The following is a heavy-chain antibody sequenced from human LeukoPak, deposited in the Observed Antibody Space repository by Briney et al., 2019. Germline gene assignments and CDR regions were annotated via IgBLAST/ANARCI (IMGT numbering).Heavy chain of an antibody. Sequence: SETLSLTCTVSGGSISSSIYYWSWIRQPAGKGLEWIGRIYTSGSTNYNPSLKSRVTMSVDTSKNQFSLKLSSVTAADTAVYYCAREIRAGTCFDYWGQGTLVTVSP. V-gene: IGHV4-61*02. CDR3: AREIRAGTCFDY. J-gene: IGHJ4*02. D-gene: IGHD6-13*01. CDR2: IYTSGST. CDR1: GGSISSSIYY.